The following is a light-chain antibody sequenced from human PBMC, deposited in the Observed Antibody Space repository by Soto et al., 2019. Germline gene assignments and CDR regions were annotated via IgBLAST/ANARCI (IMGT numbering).Light chain of an antibody. CDR3: QHYVTWPLT. Sequence: VLPQSSATLSLSQGQRATLSSRASQSISNYLAWYQHKPGQAPRLLIYDTSIRATGVPARFSGSRSGAEFTLTISSLQSEDFAVYYCQHYVTWPLTFGGGTKVDIK. CDR1: QSISNY. V-gene: IGKV3-15*01. CDR2: DTS. J-gene: IGKJ4*01.